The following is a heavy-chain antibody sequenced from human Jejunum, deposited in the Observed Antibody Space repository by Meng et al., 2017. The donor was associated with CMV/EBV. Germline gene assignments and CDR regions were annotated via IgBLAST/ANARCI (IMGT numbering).Heavy chain of an antibody. CDR2: IKSKTDGGTT. D-gene: IGHD3-22*01. J-gene: IGHJ4*02. CDR3: ATAPGYYDSAPFDY. CDR1: TLSNAW. Sequence: TLSNAWMTWVRKAPGKGLEWVGHIKSKTDGGTTDYAAPVKGRFTISRDDSKNTLYLQMNSLKTEDTALYYCATAPGYYDSAPFDYWGQGTLVTVSS. V-gene: IGHV3-15*01.